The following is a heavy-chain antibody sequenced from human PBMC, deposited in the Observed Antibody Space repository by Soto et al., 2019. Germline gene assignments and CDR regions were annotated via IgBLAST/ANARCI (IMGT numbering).Heavy chain of an antibody. V-gene: IGHV3-53*04. CDR3: ARVGSSGSPYDAFDI. Sequence: GGSLRLSCAASGFTVSSNYMSWVRQAPGKGLEWVSVIYSGGSTYYADSVKGRFTISRHNSKNTLYLQMNSLRAEDTAVYYCARVGSSGSPYDAFDIWGQGTMVTVS. CDR1: GFTVSSNY. J-gene: IGHJ3*02. D-gene: IGHD6-19*01. CDR2: IYSGGST.